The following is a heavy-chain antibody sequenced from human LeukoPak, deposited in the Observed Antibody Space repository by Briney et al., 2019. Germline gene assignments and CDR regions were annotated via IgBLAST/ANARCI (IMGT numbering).Heavy chain of an antibody. J-gene: IGHJ4*02. CDR2: VSGRDDST. D-gene: IGHD3-9*01. Sequence: QTGASLRLSCAASGFTFSNYAISWVRQAPGKGLEWVSAVSGRDDSTYYADSVKGRFTIPRDTSKNTLYLQMNSLRAEDTAVYYCAKWGDYDILTGYYDSDYWGQGTLVTVSS. CDR1: GFTFSNYA. CDR3: AKWGDYDILTGYYDSDY. V-gene: IGHV3-23*01.